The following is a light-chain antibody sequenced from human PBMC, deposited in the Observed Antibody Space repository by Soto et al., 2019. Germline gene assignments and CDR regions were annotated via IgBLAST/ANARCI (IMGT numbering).Light chain of an antibody. Sequence: ETVLTQSPGTLSLSPGERATLSCRASQSVTSRHLAWYQQKPGQAPSLLIYGASNRATGIPDRFSASGSGAEFTHTISRLEPEDFAVYFCGKETSPPFSFGQGTKVQIK. CDR2: GAS. V-gene: IGKV3-20*01. CDR1: QSVTSRH. J-gene: IGKJ2*03. CDR3: GKETSPPFS.